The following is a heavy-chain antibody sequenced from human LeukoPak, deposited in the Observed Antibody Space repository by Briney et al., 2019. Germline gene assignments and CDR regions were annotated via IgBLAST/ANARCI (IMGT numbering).Heavy chain of an antibody. CDR3: VSLSGSYSTGYDY. CDR2: INHSGST. V-gene: IGHV4-34*01. Sequence: SETLSLTCAVYGGSFSGYYWSWIRQPPGKGLEWIGEINHSGSTNYNPTLKSRVTISVDTSKNQFSLKLSSVTAADTAVYYCVSLSGSYSTGYDYWGQGTLVTVSS. J-gene: IGHJ4*02. CDR1: GGSFSGYY. D-gene: IGHD1-26*01.